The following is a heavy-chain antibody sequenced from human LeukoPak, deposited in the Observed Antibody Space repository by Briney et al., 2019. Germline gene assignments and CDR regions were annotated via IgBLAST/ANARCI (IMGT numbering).Heavy chain of an antibody. CDR1: GGSISTYY. CDR3: AREPVTGTSNFFDF. J-gene: IGHJ4*02. V-gene: IGHV4-4*07. CDR2: VYTSGNT. D-gene: IGHD6-19*01. Sequence: SETLSLTCTVSGGSISTYYWSWIRQPAGKGLEWIWRVYTSGNTNYNPSLKSRVTMSVDTSKKQFSLKLSSVTAADTAVYYCAREPVTGTSNFFDFWGQGTLVTVSS.